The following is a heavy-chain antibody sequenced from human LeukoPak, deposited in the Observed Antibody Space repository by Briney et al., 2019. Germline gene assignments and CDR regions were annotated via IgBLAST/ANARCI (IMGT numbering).Heavy chain of an antibody. CDR1: GGSISSSIYY. J-gene: IGHJ6*03. CDR3: ARGPSYYDFWSGYPFMDV. Sequence: PSETLSLTCTVSGGSISSSIYYWGWIRQPPGKGLEWIGEINHSGSTNYNPSLKSRVTISVDTSKNQFSLKLSSVTAADTAVYYCARGPSYYDFWSGYPFMDVWGKGTTVTVSS. CDR2: INHSGST. D-gene: IGHD3-3*01. V-gene: IGHV4-39*07.